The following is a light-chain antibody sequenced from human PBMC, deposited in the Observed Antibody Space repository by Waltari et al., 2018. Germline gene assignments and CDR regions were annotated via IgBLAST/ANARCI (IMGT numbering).Light chain of an antibody. J-gene: IGLJ1*01. V-gene: IGLV2-14*01. CDR1: ARDAGASDF. CDR2: EVS. Sequence: QSALTQPASVSASPGQSHTIPCSGTARDAGASDFVSWYQQHPGKAPHLIIYEVSNRPSGISNRFSASKSGNTASLTISGLQAEDEADYYCSSYTTSSAPGVFGTGTRVTVL. CDR3: SSYTTSSAPGV.